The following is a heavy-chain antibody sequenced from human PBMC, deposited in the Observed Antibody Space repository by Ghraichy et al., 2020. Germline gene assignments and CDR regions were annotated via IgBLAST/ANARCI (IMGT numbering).Heavy chain of an antibody. CDR3: ARDTDSGYDPMTHAFDI. CDR1: GFTFSSYG. Sequence: GGSLRLSCAASGFTFSSYGMHWVRQAPGKGLEWVAVIWYDGSNKYYADSVKGRFTISRDNSKNTLYLQMNSLRAEDTAVYYCARDTDSGYDPMTHAFDIWGQGTMVTVSS. CDR2: IWYDGSNK. J-gene: IGHJ3*02. V-gene: IGHV3-33*01. D-gene: IGHD5-12*01.